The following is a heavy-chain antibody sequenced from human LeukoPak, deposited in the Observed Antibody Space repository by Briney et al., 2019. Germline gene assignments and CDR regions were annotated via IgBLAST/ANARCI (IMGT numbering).Heavy chain of an antibody. CDR1: GYTFTGYY. D-gene: IGHD4-17*01. CDR2: INPNSGGT. J-gene: IGHJ3*02. V-gene: IGHV1-2*02. CDR3: ASHAADYGADDAFDI. Sequence: ASVKVSCKASGYTFTGYYMHWVRQAPGQGLEWMGWINPNSGGTNYAQKFQGRVTMTRDTSTSTAYMELRSLRSDDTAVYYCASHAADYGADDAFDIWGQGTMVTVSS.